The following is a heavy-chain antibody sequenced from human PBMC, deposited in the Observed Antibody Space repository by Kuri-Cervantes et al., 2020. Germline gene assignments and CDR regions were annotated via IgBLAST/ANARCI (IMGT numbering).Heavy chain of an antibody. D-gene: IGHD1-26*01. CDR3: ASRGATNPRSFWYFDL. Sequence: GESLKISCAASGFTFSDYYMSWIRQAPGKGLEWVSYISSSGSTIYYADSVKGRFTISRDNAKNSLYLQMNSLRAEDTAVYYCASRGATNPRSFWYFDLWGRGTLVTVSS. J-gene: IGHJ2*01. CDR2: ISSSGSTI. CDR1: GFTFSDYY. V-gene: IGHV3-11*01.